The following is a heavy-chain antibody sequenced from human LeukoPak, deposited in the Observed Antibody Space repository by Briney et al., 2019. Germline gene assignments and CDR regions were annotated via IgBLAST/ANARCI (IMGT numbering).Heavy chain of an antibody. J-gene: IGHJ5*02. D-gene: IGHD2-15*01. CDR2: ISGSGGTT. V-gene: IGHV3-23*01. CDR3: AKSRGYCSGGSCWVNWFDP. CDR1: GFTFNIYG. Sequence: PGGSLRLSCAASGFTFNIYGMSWVRQAPGKGLEWVSAISGSGGTTYYVDSVKGRFTISRDNSKNTLYLQINSLRDEDTAVYYCAKSRGYCSGGSCWVNWFDPWGQGTLVTVSS.